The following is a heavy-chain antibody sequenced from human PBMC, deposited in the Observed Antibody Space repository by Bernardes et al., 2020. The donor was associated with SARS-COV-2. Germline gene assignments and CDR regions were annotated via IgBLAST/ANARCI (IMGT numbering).Heavy chain of an antibody. CDR3: ARDLGGCGGDKCSYYFDH. Sequence: GGSLRLSCAASGFTFRSNTMSWVRQAPGKGLEWLSLISGGGTTNYADSVKGRFTISRDNSENTVYLQLNSLRAEDTAVYYCARDLGGCGGDKCSYYFDHWGQGTRVTVPS. V-gene: IGHV3-23*01. D-gene: IGHD2-21*01. CDR1: GFTFRSNT. CDR2: ISGGGTT. J-gene: IGHJ4*02.